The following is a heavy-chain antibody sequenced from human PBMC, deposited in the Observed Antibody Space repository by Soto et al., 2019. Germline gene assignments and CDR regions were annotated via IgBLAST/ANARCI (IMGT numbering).Heavy chain of an antibody. CDR2: INHSGST. CDR1: GGSFSGYY. V-gene: IGHV4-34*01. D-gene: IGHD6-19*01. CDR3: ARPYSSGWYSFDP. Sequence: QVQLQQWGAGLLKPSETLSLTCAVYGGSFSGYYWSWIRQPPGKGLEWIGEINHSGSTNYNPSLKGRVTISVDTAKNQFSLKLSSVTAADTAVYYCARPYSSGWYSFDPWGQGTLVTVSS. J-gene: IGHJ5*02.